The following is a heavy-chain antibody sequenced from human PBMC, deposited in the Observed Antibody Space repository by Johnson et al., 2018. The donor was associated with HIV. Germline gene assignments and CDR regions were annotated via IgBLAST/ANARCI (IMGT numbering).Heavy chain of an antibody. CDR3: ARRLGAMTLDDAFDI. D-gene: IGHD3-16*01. CDR2: INWNGDNT. CDR1: GFTFDDHG. J-gene: IGHJ3*02. Sequence: VQLVESGGGVIRPGGSLRLACAASGFTFDDHGMNWVRQVPGKGLEWVSGINWNGDNTGYADSVKCRFIISRDNAKNTLYLQMNSLRAEDTAVYYCARRLGAMTLDDAFDIWGQGTMVTVSS. V-gene: IGHV3-20*04.